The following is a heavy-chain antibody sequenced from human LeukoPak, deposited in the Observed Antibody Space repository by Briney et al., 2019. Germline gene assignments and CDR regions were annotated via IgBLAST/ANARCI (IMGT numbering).Heavy chain of an antibody. CDR1: GFNFSSYG. V-gene: IGHV3-30*18. D-gene: IGHD1-26*01. CDR2: ISYDGRNE. CDR3: AKDLPPKWERPFDAFDI. Sequence: GGSLRLSCAASGFNFSSYGMHWVRQAPGKGLEWVAVISYDGRNEYYADSLKGRFTISRDNSKNTLYLQMNSLRAEDTAVYYCAKDLPPKWERPFDAFDIWGQGTMVTVSS. J-gene: IGHJ3*02.